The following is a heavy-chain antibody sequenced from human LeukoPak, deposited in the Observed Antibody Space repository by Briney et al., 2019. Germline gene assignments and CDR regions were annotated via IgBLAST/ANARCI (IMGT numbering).Heavy chain of an antibody. Sequence: GRSLRLSCAASGFTFSSSAMHWVRQAPGKGLEWVAVISYDGSNKYYADSVKGRFTISRDNSKNTLYLQMNSLRAEDTAVYYCAKEAAYCGGDCYSGSDYWGQGTLVTVSS. V-gene: IGHV3-30*04. CDR2: ISYDGSNK. CDR3: AKEAAYCGGDCYSGSDY. CDR1: GFTFSSSA. D-gene: IGHD2-21*02. J-gene: IGHJ4*02.